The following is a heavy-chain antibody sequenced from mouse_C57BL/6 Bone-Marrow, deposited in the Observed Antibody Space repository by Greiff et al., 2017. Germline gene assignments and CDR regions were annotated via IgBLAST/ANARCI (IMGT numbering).Heavy chain of an antibody. CDR2: ISDGGSYT. J-gene: IGHJ2*01. CDR3: ATHDCDSFDY. V-gene: IGHV5-4*01. D-gene: IGHD2-13*01. CDR1: GFTFSDYA. Sequence: VQLKESGGGLVKPGGSLKLSCAASGFTFSDYAMSWVRQTPEKGLEWVASISDGGSYTYYPDNVKGRFTISRDNAKNNLYLQMSRLKSEDTAMYYCATHDCDSFDYWGQGTTLTVSS.